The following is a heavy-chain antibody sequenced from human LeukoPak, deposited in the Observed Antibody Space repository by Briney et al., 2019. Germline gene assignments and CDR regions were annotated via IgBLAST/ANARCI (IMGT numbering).Heavy chain of an antibody. CDR2: IYYSGST. CDR1: GGSISSSSYY. Sequence: SETLSLTCTVSGGSISSSSYYWGWIRQPPGKGLEWIGSIYYSGSTYYNPSLKSRVTISVDTSKNQFSLKLSSVTAADTAVYYCARDHVSGYDILTGYYTFFGAFDIWGQGTMVTVSS. CDR3: ARDHVSGYDILTGYYTFFGAFDI. V-gene: IGHV4-39*07. D-gene: IGHD3-9*01. J-gene: IGHJ3*02.